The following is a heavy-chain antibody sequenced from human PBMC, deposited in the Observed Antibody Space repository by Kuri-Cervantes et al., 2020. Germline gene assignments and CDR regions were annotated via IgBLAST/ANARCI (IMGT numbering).Heavy chain of an antibody. CDR2: ISSSSSYI. D-gene: IGHD6-13*01. CDR3: AKDRYSSSSPGWFDP. CDR1: GFIFSIYS. J-gene: IGHJ5*02. V-gene: IGHV3-21*03. Sequence: GESLKISCAASGFIFSIYSMNWVRQAPGKGLEWVSSISSSSSYIYYADSVKGRFTISRDNAKNSLYLQMNRLRAEDTAVYYCAKDRYSSSSPGWFDPWGQGTLVTVSS.